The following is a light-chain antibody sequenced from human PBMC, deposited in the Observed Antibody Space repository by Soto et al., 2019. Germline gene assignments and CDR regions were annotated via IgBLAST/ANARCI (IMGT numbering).Light chain of an antibody. V-gene: IGKV3-15*01. Sequence: WYQQRPGQPPRLLIYDASTRATGISARFSGSGYGTEFTLTISSLQSEDFAVYLCQQCRNWPLTFGGGTKVEIK. CDR3: QQCRNWPLT. J-gene: IGKJ4*01. CDR2: DAS.